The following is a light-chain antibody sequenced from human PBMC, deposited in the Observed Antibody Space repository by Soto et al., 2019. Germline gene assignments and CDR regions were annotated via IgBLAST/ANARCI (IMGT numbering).Light chain of an antibody. CDR2: GAS. Sequence: DIQMTQSPSSLSASVGDRVTITCRASQSISSYLNWYQQKPGKAPKLLIYGASSLQSGVPSRFSGSGSGTDFTLTISSLQPEDFATYYCQQSYSTPDTFGQGTKV. CDR1: QSISSY. V-gene: IGKV1-39*01. J-gene: IGKJ1*01. CDR3: QQSYSTPDT.